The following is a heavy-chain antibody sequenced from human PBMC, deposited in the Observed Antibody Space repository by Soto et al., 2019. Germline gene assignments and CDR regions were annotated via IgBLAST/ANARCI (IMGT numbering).Heavy chain of an antibody. CDR2: IIRDGSST. CDR1: GFTFSSYW. V-gene: IGHV3-74*01. D-gene: IGHD6-13*01. CDR3: GRGGSGIYGMDI. J-gene: IGHJ6*02. Sequence: EVQLVESGGGLVQPGGSLRLSCAASGFTFSSYWMHWVRQAPGKGLVWISRIIRDGSSTNYADSVKGRFTISRDNAKNTLYLKINSLRAEDTAVYFCGRGGSGIYGMDIWGQGTTVTVSS.